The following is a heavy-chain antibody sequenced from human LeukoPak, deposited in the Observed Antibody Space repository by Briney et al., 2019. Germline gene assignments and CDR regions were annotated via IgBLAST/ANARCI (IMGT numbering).Heavy chain of an antibody. D-gene: IGHD3-16*02. J-gene: IGHJ3*02. Sequence: SQSLSLTWTLSGGSVGSGCYYWSWLRQHRGRCLEWFGYIFYCGTTIYNPTLKSRITISVETSKNPRSLKLSSGTAADTAAYYCATYDYVWGSYRYTGSFEIWGQGTMVTVSS. CDR3: ATYDYVWGSYRYTGSFEI. V-gene: IGHV4-31*02. CDR1: GGSVGSGCYY. CDR2: IFYCGTT.